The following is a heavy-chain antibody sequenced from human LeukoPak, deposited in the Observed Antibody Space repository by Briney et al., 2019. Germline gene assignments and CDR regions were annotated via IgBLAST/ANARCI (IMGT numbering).Heavy chain of an antibody. D-gene: IGHD2-2*01. Sequence: ASVKVSCKASGYTFTTYYINWVRQAPGQGLEWMGIINPSVGSTIYAQQFQGRVTMTGDTSTSTVYMEFEDTAVYYCARDGSDTKRSFDPWGQGTLVTVSS. V-gene: IGHV1-46*01. CDR1: GYTFTTYY. J-gene: IGHJ5*02. CDR3: ARDGSDTKRSFDP. CDR2: INPSVGST.